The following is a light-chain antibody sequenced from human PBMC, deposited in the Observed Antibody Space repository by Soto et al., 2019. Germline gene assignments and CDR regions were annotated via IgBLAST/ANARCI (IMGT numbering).Light chain of an antibody. CDR2: AAS. CDR3: QHSYNTPRT. CDR1: QSISNY. Sequence: DIQMTQSPSSLSASVGDRVTITCRASQSISNYLNWYQQKAGKAPKLLIYAASNLQSGVPSRFSGGVSGSNFAPTISSLHPEDFAKYYGQHSYNTPRTCGNGTVVEIK. V-gene: IGKV1-39*01. J-gene: IGKJ1*01.